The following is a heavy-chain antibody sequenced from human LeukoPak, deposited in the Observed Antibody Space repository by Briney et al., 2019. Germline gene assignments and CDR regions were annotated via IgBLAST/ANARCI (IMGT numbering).Heavy chain of an antibody. D-gene: IGHD3-22*01. Sequence: GGSLRLSCAASGFTFSDYYMSWIRQAPGKGLEWVSHISRGGSSIYYADSVKGRFTISRDNAKNSLYLQMNSLRAEDTAVYYCARGGHDSSGYYLLYFDYWGQGTLVTVSS. J-gene: IGHJ4*02. V-gene: IGHV3-11*04. CDR2: ISRGGSSI. CDR3: ARGGHDSSGYYLLYFDY. CDR1: GFTFSDYY.